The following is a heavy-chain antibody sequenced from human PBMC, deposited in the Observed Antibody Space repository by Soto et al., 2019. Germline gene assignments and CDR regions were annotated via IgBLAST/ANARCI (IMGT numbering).Heavy chain of an antibody. CDR2: IYYSGST. V-gene: IGHV4-31*03. D-gene: IGHD2-21*02. CDR1: GGSMRSGGYY. Sequence: QVQLQESGPGLVKPSETLSLTCTVSGGSMRSGGYYWSWIRQHPGKGLEWIGYIYYSGSTYYNPSLKSRVTISLDTSKNRFSLKLSSVTAADTAVYFCAKAPQYGDYPEFDSWGQGTLVTVSS. CDR3: AKAPQYGDYPEFDS. J-gene: IGHJ4*02.